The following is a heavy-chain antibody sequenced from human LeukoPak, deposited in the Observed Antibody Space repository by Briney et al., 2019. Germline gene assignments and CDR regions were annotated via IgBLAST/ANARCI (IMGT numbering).Heavy chain of an antibody. Sequence: ASVKVSCKASGYTFTGYYMHWVRQAPGQGLEWMGWINPNSGGTNYAQKFQGRVTMTRDTSISTAYMALSRLRSDDTAVYYCALLEDVVVVAATTSHWFDPWGQGTLVTVSS. V-gene: IGHV1-2*02. D-gene: IGHD2-15*01. CDR2: INPNSGGT. CDR3: ALLEDVVVVAATTSHWFDP. J-gene: IGHJ5*02. CDR1: GYTFTGYY.